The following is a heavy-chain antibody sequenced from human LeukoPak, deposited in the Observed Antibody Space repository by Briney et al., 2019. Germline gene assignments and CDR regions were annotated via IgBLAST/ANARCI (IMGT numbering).Heavy chain of an antibody. V-gene: IGHV3-33*06. J-gene: IGHJ4*02. D-gene: IGHD6-19*01. Sequence: GGSLRLSCAASGFTFSSYGMHWVRQAPGKGLEWVAVIWYDGSNKYYADSVKGRFTISRDNSKNTLYLQMNSLRAEDTAVYYCAKEGFSGCLDYRGQGTLVTVSS. CDR3: AKEGFSGCLDY. CDR2: IWYDGSNK. CDR1: GFTFSSYG.